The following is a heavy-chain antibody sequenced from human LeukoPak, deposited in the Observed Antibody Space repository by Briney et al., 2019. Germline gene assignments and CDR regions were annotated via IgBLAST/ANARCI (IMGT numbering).Heavy chain of an antibody. CDR2: IFYSGST. V-gene: IGHV4-59*08. CDR1: GGSISPYY. Sequence: KPSETLSLTCTVSGGSISPYYWSWVRQRPGKGLEWIGYIFYSGSTNYNPSLKSRVTISVDTSKNQFSLKLSSVTAADTAVYYCARRNAFDIWGQGTMVTVSS. CDR3: ARRNAFDI. J-gene: IGHJ3*02.